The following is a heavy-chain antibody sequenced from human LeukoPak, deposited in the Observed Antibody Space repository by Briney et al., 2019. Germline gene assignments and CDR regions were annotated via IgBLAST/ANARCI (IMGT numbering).Heavy chain of an antibody. CDR2: ISGSGGST. D-gene: IGHD3-10*01. J-gene: IGHJ4*02. Sequence: GGSLRLSCAASGFTFSSYAMSWVRQAPGKGLEWVSAISGSGGSTYYADSVMGRFTISRDSSKNSLYLQMNSLRAEDTALYYCASLASSGSFPFDYWGQGTLVTVSS. V-gene: IGHV3-23*01. CDR3: ASLASSGSFPFDY. CDR1: GFTFSSYA.